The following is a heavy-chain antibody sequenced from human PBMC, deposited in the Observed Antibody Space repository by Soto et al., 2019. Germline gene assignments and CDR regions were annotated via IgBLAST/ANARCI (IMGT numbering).Heavy chain of an antibody. Sequence: GGSLRLSCAASGFTFSSYAMHWVRQAPGKGLEWVAVISYDGSNKYYADSVKGRFTISRDNSKNTLYLQMNSLRAEDTAVYYCARDRTSSGWQYYYYYYGMDVWGQGTVTVSS. J-gene: IGHJ6*02. D-gene: IGHD6-19*01. CDR1: GFTFSSYA. CDR3: ARDRTSSGWQYYYYYYGMDV. CDR2: ISYDGSNK. V-gene: IGHV3-30-3*01.